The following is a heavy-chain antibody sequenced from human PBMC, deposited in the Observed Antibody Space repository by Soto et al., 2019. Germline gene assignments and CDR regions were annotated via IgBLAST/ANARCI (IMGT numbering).Heavy chain of an antibody. CDR2: ISYDGSNK. J-gene: IGHJ6*02. V-gene: IGHV3-30-3*01. D-gene: IGHD2-15*01. CDR1: GFTFSSYA. CDR3: ARGYCSGGSCYSRYYYDGMDV. Sequence: QVQLVESGGGVVQPGRSLRLSCAASGFTFSSYAMHWVRQAPGKGLEWVAVISYDGSNKYYADSVKGRFTISRDNSKNTLYLQMNSLRAEDTAVYYCARGYCSGGSCYSRYYYDGMDVWGQGTTVTVSS.